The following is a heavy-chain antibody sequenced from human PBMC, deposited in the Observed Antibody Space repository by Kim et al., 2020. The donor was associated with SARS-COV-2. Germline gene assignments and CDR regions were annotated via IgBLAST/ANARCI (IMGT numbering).Heavy chain of an antibody. D-gene: IGHD2-15*01. CDR3: ARDPNGGGSY. CDR2: ST. J-gene: IGHJ4*02. V-gene: IGHV3-74*01. Sequence: STSYADSVKGRITISRDNAKNTLYLQMNSLRAEDTAVYYCARDPNGGGSYWGQGTLVTVSS.